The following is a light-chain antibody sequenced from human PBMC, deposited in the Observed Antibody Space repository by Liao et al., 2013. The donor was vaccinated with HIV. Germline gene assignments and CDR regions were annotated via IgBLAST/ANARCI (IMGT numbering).Light chain of an antibody. CDR3: HVWDSSSHHVI. V-gene: IGLV3-21*04. CDR1: NTGSKT. Sequence: SYELTQPPSVSVAPGKTARITCGGNNTGSKTVHWSQQKPGQAPVVVIYYDGDRPSGIPERFSGSNSGNTATLTIIRVEAGDEADYYCHVWDSSSHHVIFGGGTKLTVL. CDR2: YDG. J-gene: IGLJ2*01.